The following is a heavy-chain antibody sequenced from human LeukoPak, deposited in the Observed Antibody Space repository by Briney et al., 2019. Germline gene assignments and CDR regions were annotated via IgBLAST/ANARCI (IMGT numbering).Heavy chain of an antibody. J-gene: IGHJ4*02. V-gene: IGHV3-23*01. D-gene: IGHD2-2*01. CDR1: GFTFSNHA. CDR2: ISGSGGST. Sequence: PGGSLRLSCAASGFTFSNHAMSWVRQAPGKGLEWVSAISGSGGSTYYADSVKGRFTISRDNSKNTLYLQMNSLRAEDTAVYYCAKDSCSSTSCRKVYFDYWGQGTLVTVSS. CDR3: AKDSCSSTSCRKVYFDY.